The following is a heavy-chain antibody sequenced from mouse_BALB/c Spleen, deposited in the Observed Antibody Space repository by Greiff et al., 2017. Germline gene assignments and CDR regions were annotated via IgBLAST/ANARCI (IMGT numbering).Heavy chain of an antibody. CDR3: ARFYDHYAMDY. CDR1: GYPFTDHL. J-gene: IGHJ4*01. D-gene: IGHD2-3*01. V-gene: IGHV1-11*01. CDR2: FYTVSGET. Sequence: QVQLTQSGAELASAGASVTVFFQASGYPFTDHLMNWVKKRPGQGLEWIGRFYTVSGETNYKQKFMGKATFSVDRSASTVYMVLNSLDSEDPDVYYWARFYDHYAMDYWGQGTSVTVSS.